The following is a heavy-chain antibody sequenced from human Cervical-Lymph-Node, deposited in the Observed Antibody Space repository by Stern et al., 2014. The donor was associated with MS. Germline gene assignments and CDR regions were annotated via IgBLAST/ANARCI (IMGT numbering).Heavy chain of an antibody. Sequence: VQLVASGAEVTKPGSSVKVSCKASGGTFSKFPSSWVRQAPGQGLDWMGGVFPVFGTPTYAQEFRGRVTITADVSTSTVYMELSSLRSDDTAVYYCALSSETSDRWYSLGYDLWGQGTLVTVSS. V-gene: IGHV1-69*01. J-gene: IGHJ5*02. CDR3: ALSSETSDRWYSLGYDL. D-gene: IGHD6-13*01. CDR1: GGTFSKFP. CDR2: VFPVFGTP.